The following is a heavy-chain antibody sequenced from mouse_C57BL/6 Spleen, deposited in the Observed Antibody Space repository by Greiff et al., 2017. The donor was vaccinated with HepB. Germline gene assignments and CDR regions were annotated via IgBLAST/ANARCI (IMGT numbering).Heavy chain of an antibody. J-gene: IGHJ4*01. D-gene: IGHD3-3*01. CDR1: GFSLTSYG. Sequence: QVQLQHSGPGLVQPSQSLSITCTVSGFSLTSYGVHWVRQSPGKGLEWLGVIWRGGSTDYNAAFMSRLSITKDNSKSQVFFKMNSLQADDTAIYYCAKNILGYYAMDYWGQGTSVTVSS. CDR2: IWRGGST. V-gene: IGHV2-5*01. CDR3: AKNILGYYAMDY.